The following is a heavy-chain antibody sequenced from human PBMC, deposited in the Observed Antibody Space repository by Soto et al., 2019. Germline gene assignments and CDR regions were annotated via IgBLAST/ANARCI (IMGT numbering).Heavy chain of an antibody. Sequence: SETLSLTCTVSGGSISSSNYYWIWLRQPPGKGLEWIGYIYYSGSTNYNPSLKSRVTISVDTSKNQFSLKLSSVTAADTAVYYCARQGMVRAMDVWGKGTTVTVSS. J-gene: IGHJ6*03. CDR2: IYYSGST. CDR3: ARQGMVRAMDV. V-gene: IGHV4-61*05. D-gene: IGHD3-10*01. CDR1: GGSISSSNYY.